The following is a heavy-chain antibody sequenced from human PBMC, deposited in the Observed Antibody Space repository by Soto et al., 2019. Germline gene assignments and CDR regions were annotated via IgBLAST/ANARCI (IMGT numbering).Heavy chain of an antibody. Sequence: PGGSLRLSCAASGFTFISDAMSWVRQAPGKGLEWVSAISGSGGSTYYADSVKGRFTISRDNSKNTVYLQMGSLRPEDMAVYYCARRARPDFYYMDVWGKGTTVTVSS. D-gene: IGHD6-6*01. CDR2: ISGSGGST. J-gene: IGHJ6*03. CDR1: GFTFISDA. CDR3: ARRARPDFYYMDV. V-gene: IGHV3-23*01.